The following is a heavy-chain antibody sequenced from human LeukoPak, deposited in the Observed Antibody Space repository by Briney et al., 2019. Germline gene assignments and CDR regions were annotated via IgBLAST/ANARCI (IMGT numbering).Heavy chain of an antibody. Sequence: PSQTLSLTCSVSGGSISSGGYYWSWIRQHPGKGLEWIGYIYYSGSTYYNLSLKSRVTISVDTSKNQFSLKLSSVTAADTAVYYCARGPRFGELLYLDYWGQGTLVTVSS. CDR3: ARGPRFGELLYLDY. J-gene: IGHJ4*02. V-gene: IGHV4-31*03. CDR2: IYYSGST. CDR1: GGSISSGGYY. D-gene: IGHD3-10*01.